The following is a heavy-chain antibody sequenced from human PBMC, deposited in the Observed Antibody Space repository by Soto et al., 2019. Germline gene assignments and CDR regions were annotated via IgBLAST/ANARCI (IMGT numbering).Heavy chain of an antibody. CDR3: ARAAYYDFWSGYWGFDY. Sequence: VQLVQSGAEVKQPGSSVKVSCKASGGTFSRYALSWVRQAPGPGLEWMGGIIPIFGTANYAQKFQGRVTIPADESTSTAYVELSSLRSEDTAVYYCARAAYYDFWSGYWGFDYWGQGTLVTVSS. CDR2: IIPIFGTA. CDR1: GGTFSRYA. D-gene: IGHD3-3*01. J-gene: IGHJ4*02. V-gene: IGHV1-69*01.